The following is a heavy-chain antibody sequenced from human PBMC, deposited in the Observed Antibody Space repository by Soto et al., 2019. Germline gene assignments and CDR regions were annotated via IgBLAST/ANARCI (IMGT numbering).Heavy chain of an antibody. D-gene: IGHD6-19*01. Sequence: QVQLVESGGGVVQPGRSLRLSCAASGFTFSSYGMHWVRQAPGKGLEWVAVISYDGSNKYYADSVKGRFTISRDNSKTTRYLQMKSLRAEDTAVYYLAKVSGGYYPLAETYYFDYWGQGTLVTVSS. CDR2: ISYDGSNK. V-gene: IGHV3-30*18. CDR3: AKVSGGYYPLAETYYFDY. CDR1: GFTFSSYG. J-gene: IGHJ4*02.